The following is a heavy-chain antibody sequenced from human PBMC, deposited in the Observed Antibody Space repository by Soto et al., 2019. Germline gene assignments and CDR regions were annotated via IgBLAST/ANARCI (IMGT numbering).Heavy chain of an antibody. CDR3: ARQPVAVTAFFDY. CDR2: ISAYNGNT. CDR1: GYTFTSYG. Sequence: QVQLVQSGAEVKKPGASVKVSCKASGYTFTSYGLSWVRQAPGKGLEWGGWISAYNGNTNYAQKLQGRVTMTTDTSTITADMELRSLRSDDTAAYYGARQPVAVTAFFDYWGQGTLVTVSS. V-gene: IGHV1-18*01. D-gene: IGHD6-19*01. J-gene: IGHJ4*02.